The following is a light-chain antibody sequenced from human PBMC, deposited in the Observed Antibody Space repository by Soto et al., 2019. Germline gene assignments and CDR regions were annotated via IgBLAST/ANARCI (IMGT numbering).Light chain of an antibody. CDR1: QGISRW. V-gene: IGKV1-12*01. CDR2: GAS. CDR3: QQANSFPLT. J-gene: IGKJ5*01. Sequence: DIQMTQSPSFVSASVGDRVTITCRASQGISRWLAWYQQRPGKAPELLIYGASSLHSGVPSRLSGSGSGTDFTLTISSLQPEDFATYYCQQANSFPLTFGQGTRLEIK.